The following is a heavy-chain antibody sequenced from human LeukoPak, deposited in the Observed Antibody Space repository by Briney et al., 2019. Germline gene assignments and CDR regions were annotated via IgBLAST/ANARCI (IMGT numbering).Heavy chain of an antibody. CDR3: ARERDIVVVPAATNWFDP. D-gene: IGHD2-2*01. V-gene: IGHV6-1*01. CDR1: GDSVSSNSAA. J-gene: IGHJ5*02. Sequence: SQTLSLTCAISGDSVSSNSAAWNWIRQSPSRGLEWLGRTYYRSKWYNDYAVSVKSRITINPDTFKNQFSLQLNSVTPEDTAVYYCARERDIVVVPAATNWFDPWGQGTLVTVSS. CDR2: TYYRSKWYN.